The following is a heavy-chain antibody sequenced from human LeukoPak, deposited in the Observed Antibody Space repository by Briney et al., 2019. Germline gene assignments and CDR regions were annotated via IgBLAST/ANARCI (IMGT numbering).Heavy chain of an antibody. D-gene: IGHD1-1*01. V-gene: IGHV3-74*01. CDR1: GFTFSSHW. CDR3: ARDYNWNPPDY. CDR2: INSDGSIT. Sequence: GGSLRLSCAASGFTFSSHWMHWVPQAPGKRLVWVSRINSDGSITTYADSAQGRFTISRDDAKNTLYLQMNSLRVEDTAVYYCARDYNWNPPDYWGQGTLVTVSS. J-gene: IGHJ4*02.